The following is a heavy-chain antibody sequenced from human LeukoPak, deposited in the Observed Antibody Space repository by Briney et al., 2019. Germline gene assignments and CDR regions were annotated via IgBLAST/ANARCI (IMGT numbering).Heavy chain of an antibody. CDR3: AREGCSGGSCYSSFGAFDI. J-gene: IGHJ3*02. D-gene: IGHD2-15*01. V-gene: IGHV1-69*13. CDR2: IIPIFGTA. Sequence: SVKVSCTASGGTFSSYAISWVRQAPGQGLEWMGGIIPIFGTANYAQKFQGRVTITADESTSTAYMELSSLRSEDTAVYYCAREGCSGGSCYSSFGAFDIWGQGTMVTVSS. CDR1: GGTFSSYA.